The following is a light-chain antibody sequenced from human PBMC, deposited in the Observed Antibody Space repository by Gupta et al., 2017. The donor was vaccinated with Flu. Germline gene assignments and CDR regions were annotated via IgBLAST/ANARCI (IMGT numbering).Light chain of an antibody. Sequence: QSALTQPASVSGSPGQSITISCTGTSSDVGGYNYVPWYQQHPGKAPKLMIYEVSNRPSGVSNRFSGSKSGNTASLTISGLQAEDEADYYCSSDTSSSTPYVFGTGTKVTVL. CDR1: SSDVGGYNY. J-gene: IGLJ1*01. CDR2: EVS. V-gene: IGLV2-14*01. CDR3: SSDTSSSTPYV.